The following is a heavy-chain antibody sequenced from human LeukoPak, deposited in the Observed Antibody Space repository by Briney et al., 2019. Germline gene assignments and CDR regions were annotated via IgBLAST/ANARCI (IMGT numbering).Heavy chain of an antibody. CDR2: IHQSGST. CDR1: GGSLSTYY. D-gene: IGHD6-19*01. V-gene: IGHV4-59*12. J-gene: IGHJ6*02. Sequence: SETLSLTCSVSGGSLSTYYWTWTRQPPGKGLEWIGFIHQSGSTEYNPSLKSRVTMSLDTSRNQFSLKMSTVTAADTAVYYCSGEQYTGGGSGWFGMDVWGQGTTVTVSS. CDR3: SGEQYTGGGSGWFGMDV.